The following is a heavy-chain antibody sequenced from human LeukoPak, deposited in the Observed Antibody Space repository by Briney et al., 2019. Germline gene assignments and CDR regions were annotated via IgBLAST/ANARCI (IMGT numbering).Heavy chain of an antibody. Sequence: SETLSLTCTVSGGSISSSSYYWGWIRQPPGKGLEWIGSVYYSGTTYANPSPKSRVTISVDTSKNQFSLKLSSGTAADTAVYYCARVLYYYYYMDVWGKGTTVTVSS. J-gene: IGHJ6*03. CDR1: GGSISSSSYY. V-gene: IGHV4-39*07. CDR2: VYYSGTT. CDR3: ARVLYYYYYMDV.